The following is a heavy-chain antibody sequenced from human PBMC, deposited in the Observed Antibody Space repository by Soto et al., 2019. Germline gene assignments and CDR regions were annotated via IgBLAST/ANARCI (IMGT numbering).Heavy chain of an antibody. CDR3: ARLPVGYDSSGYRYYYGMDV. D-gene: IGHD3-22*01. CDR2: IYPGDSDT. J-gene: IGHJ6*02. CDR1: GYNFTSYW. V-gene: IGHV5-51*01. Sequence: GESLKISCKGSGYNFTSYWIGWVRQMPGKGLEWMGIIYPGDSDTRYSPSFQGQVTISADKSISTAYLQWSSLKASDTAMYYCARLPVGYDSSGYRYYYGMDVWGQGTTVTVS.